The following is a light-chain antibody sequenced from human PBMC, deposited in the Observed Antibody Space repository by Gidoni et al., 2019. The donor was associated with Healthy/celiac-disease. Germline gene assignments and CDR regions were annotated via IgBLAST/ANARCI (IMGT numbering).Light chain of an antibody. J-gene: IGKJ2*01. V-gene: IGKV1-39*01. Sequence: DIQIPHSPSSLSASVGDRVTLTCRASQSISSYLNWYQQKPGKAPKLLIYAAPSLQSGVPSRFSGSGSGTDFTLTISSLQPEDFATYYCQQSYSTPYTFGQGTKLEIK. CDR1: QSISSY. CDR2: AAP. CDR3: QQSYSTPYT.